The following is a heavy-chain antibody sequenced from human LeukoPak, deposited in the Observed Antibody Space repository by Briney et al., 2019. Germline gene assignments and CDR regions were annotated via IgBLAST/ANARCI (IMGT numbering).Heavy chain of an antibody. D-gene: IGHD6-6*01. J-gene: IGHJ6*02. CDR1: GDSVSSNSAA. CDR2: TYYRSKWYN. CDR3: AREHGYSSSLHYYYYGMDV. Sequence: SQTLSLTCAISGDSVSSNSAAWNWIRQSPSRGLEWLGRTYYRSKWYNDYAVSVKSRITINPDTSKNQFSLQLNSVTPEDTAVYYCAREHGYSSSLHYYYYGMDVWGQGTTVTVSS. V-gene: IGHV6-1*01.